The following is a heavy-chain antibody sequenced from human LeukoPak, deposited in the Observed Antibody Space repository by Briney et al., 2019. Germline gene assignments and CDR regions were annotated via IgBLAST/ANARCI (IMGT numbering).Heavy chain of an antibody. CDR1: GFTFSSYE. V-gene: IGHV3-48*03. CDR2: ISSSGSTI. Sequence: GGSLRLSCAASGFTFSSYEMNWVRQAPGKGLEWVSYISSSGSTIYYADSVKGRFTISRDNAENSLYLQMNSLRAEDTAVYYCAELGITMIGGVWGKGTTVTVSS. D-gene: IGHD3-10*02. CDR3: AELGITMIGGV. J-gene: IGHJ6*04.